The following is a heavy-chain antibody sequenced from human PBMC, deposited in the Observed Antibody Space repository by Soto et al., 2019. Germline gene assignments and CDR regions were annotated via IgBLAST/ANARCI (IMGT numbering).Heavy chain of an antibody. Sequence: SETLSLTCTVSGASINTYYWSWIRQPPGKGLEWSGYMYYSGSAYYNPSLKSRVFISGDTSKNPFSRKLSSVTSADTALYYCARTIYCSGGSCYLSRSWFDPWGQGILVTVSS. CDR1: GASINTYY. D-gene: IGHD2-15*01. J-gene: IGHJ5*02. V-gene: IGHV4-30-4*01. CDR2: MYYSGSA. CDR3: ARTIYCSGGSCYLSRSWFDP.